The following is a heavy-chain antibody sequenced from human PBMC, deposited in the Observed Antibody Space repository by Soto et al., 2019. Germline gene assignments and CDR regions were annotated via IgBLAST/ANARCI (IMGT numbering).Heavy chain of an antibody. D-gene: IGHD2-15*01. Sequence: ASVKVSCKASGYTFTGYYMHWVRQAPGQGLEWVGWINPNSGGTNYAQKFQGWVTMTRDTSISTAYMELSRLRSDDTAVYYCARAGVEGYCSGGSCHLGAFDIWGQGTMVTVSS. V-gene: IGHV1-2*04. CDR3: ARAGVEGYCSGGSCHLGAFDI. CDR1: GYTFTGYY. J-gene: IGHJ3*02. CDR2: INPNSGGT.